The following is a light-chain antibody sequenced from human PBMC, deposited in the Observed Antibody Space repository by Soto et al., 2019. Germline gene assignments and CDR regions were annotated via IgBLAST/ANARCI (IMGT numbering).Light chain of an antibody. Sequence: DIVMTQSPDSLAVSLGERATINCKSSQSVLYSSNNKNYLAWYQQKPGQPPKLLIYWASTRESGVPDRFSGSGSGTDFTRTISSLQAEDVAVYYGQQYYSTPYTFGQGTKLEIK. CDR3: QQYYSTPYT. CDR2: WAS. J-gene: IGKJ2*01. CDR1: QSVLYSSNNKNY. V-gene: IGKV4-1*01.